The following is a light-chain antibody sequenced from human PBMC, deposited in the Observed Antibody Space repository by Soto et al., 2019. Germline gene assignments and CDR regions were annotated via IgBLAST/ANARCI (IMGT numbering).Light chain of an antibody. Sequence: DIQMTQSPSSLSASVGDRVTITCRASQSISSDLNWYQQKPGKAPKLLIYSASSLQSGVPSRFSGSGSGTDFTLTISSLQPEDFATYYCQQSYNTPPITFGQGTRLEI. V-gene: IGKV1-39*01. CDR1: QSISSD. CDR2: SAS. J-gene: IGKJ5*01. CDR3: QQSYNTPPIT.